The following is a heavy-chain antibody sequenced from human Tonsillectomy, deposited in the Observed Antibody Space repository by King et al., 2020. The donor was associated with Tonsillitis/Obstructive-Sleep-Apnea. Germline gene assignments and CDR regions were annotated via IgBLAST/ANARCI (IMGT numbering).Heavy chain of an antibody. Sequence: QLVQSGGEGKKPGASVKVSCKASGYTFTSYGITWVRQAAGQGLEWMGWISAYNCNTNYAQRLQCRVTKTTDTSTRTAYMELRSLRVDDTAVYYCARGYWEVRFLEWHNWFDPWGQGTLVTVSS. V-gene: IGHV1-18*01. J-gene: IGHJ5*02. CDR1: GYTFTSYG. CDR3: ARGYWEVRFLEWHNWFDP. CDR2: ISAYNCNT. D-gene: IGHD3-3*01.